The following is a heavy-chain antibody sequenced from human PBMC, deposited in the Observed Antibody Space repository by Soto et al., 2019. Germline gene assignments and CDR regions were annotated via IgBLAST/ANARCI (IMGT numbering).Heavy chain of an antibody. CDR2: ISWNSGSI. CDR3: AKATPYSSGWYFDY. D-gene: IGHD6-19*01. Sequence: GGSLRLSCAASGFTFDDYAMHWVRQAPGKGLEWVSGISWNSGSIGYADSVKGRFTISRDNAKNSLYLQMNSLRAEDTALYYCAKATPYSSGWYFDYWGQGTLVTVSS. J-gene: IGHJ4*02. V-gene: IGHV3-9*01. CDR1: GFTFDDYA.